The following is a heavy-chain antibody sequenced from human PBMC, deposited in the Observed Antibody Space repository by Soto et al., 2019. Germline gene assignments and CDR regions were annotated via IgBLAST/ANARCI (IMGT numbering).Heavy chain of an antibody. CDR2: IIPILGIA. CDR1: GGTFSSYT. J-gene: IGHJ4*02. Sequence: QVQLVPSGAEVKKPGSSVNVSCKASGGTFSSYTISWVRQAPGQGLEWMGRIIPILGIANYTHKFQGRVTLTADKSTSTAYMELSSLRAEDTDVYYCARVQGRWGQSTLVTVSS. CDR3: ARVQGR. V-gene: IGHV1-69*02.